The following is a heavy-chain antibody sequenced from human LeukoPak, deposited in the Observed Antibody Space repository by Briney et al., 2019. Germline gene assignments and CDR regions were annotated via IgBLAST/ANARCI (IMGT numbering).Heavy chain of an antibody. CDR2: IYPGDSDT. J-gene: IGHJ3*02. CDR1: GNSFTTYW. CDR3: ARQSGGLNAFDI. V-gene: IGHV5-51*01. D-gene: IGHD2-15*01. Sequence: PGESLKISCKGSGNSFTTYWIGWVRQMPGKGLEWMGIIYPGDSDTRYSPSFQGQVTISADKSITTTYLQWSSLKASDTAVYYCARQSGGLNAFDIWGQGTMVTVSS.